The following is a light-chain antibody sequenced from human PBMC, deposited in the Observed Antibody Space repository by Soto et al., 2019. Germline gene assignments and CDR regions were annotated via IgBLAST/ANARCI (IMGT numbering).Light chain of an antibody. CDR2: DAS. CDR3: QQYGSSPRT. J-gene: IGKJ1*01. CDR1: QSVSSSY. V-gene: IGKV3D-20*01. Sequence: EIVLTQSPATLSLSPGDRATLSCGASQSVSSSYLAWYQQKPGLAPRLLIYDASSRATGIPDRFSGRVSGTDFTLTITRLEPEDFAVYYCQQYGSSPRTFGQGTKVDIK.